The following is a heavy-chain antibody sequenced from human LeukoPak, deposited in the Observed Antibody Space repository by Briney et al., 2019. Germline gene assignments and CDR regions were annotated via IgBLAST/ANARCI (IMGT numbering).Heavy chain of an antibody. J-gene: IGHJ5*02. D-gene: IGHD4-17*01. V-gene: IGHV1-3*01. CDR1: GYTFTSYA. CDR2: INAGNGNT. Sequence: ASVKVSCKASGYTFTSYAMHWVRQAPGQRLEWMGWINAGNGNTKYSQKFQGRVTITRDTSASTAYMELSSLRSEDTAVYYCARSTVTPNWFDPWGQGTLVTVPS. CDR3: ARSTVTPNWFDP.